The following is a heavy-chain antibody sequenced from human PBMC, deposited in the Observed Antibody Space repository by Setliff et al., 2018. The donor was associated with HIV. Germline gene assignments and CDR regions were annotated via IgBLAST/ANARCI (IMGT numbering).Heavy chain of an antibody. CDR1: GYSISSGYY. Sequence: PSETLSLTCAVSGYSISSGYYWGWIRQPPGKGLEWAGSIYHSGTTYYNPSLKSRVTISVDTSKNQFSLKLRSVTAADTAMYYCARVSITYWYSIPTFYYYYMDVWGKGTKVTVSS. CDR2: IYHSGTT. V-gene: IGHV4-38-2*01. CDR3: ARVSITYWYSIPTFYYYYMDV. J-gene: IGHJ6*03. D-gene: IGHD2-15*01.